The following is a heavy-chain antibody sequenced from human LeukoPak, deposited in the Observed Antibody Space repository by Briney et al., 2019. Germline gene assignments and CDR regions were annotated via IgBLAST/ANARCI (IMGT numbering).Heavy chain of an antibody. CDR1: GYTFTSYD. CDR3: ARSLTYYDFWSGYYIYGMDV. D-gene: IGHD3-3*01. J-gene: IGHJ6*02. Sequence: ASVKVSCKASGYTFTSYDINWVRQATGQGLEWVGWMNPNSGNTGYAQKFQGRVTMTRNTSISTAYMELSSLRSEDTAVYYCARSLTYYDFWSGYYIYGMDVWGQGTTVTVSS. V-gene: IGHV1-8*01. CDR2: MNPNSGNT.